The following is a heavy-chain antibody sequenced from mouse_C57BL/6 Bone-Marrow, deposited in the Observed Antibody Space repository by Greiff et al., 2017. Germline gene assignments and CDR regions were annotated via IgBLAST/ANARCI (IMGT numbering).Heavy chain of an antibody. CDR3: ARQPLVFDV. CDR2: ISSGGSYT. V-gene: IGHV5-6*01. CDR1: GFTFSSYG. Sequence: EVQGVESGGDLVKPGGSLKLSCAASGFTFSSYGMSWVRQTPDKRLEWVATISSGGSYTYYPDSVKGRFTISRDNAKNTLYLQMSSLKSEDTAMYCCARQPLVFDVWCTGTTVTVSS. J-gene: IGHJ1*03.